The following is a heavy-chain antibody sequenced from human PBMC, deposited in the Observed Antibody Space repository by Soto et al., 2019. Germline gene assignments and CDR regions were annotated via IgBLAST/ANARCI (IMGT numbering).Heavy chain of an antibody. CDR1: GFTFSSYA. V-gene: IGHV3-23*01. Sequence: GGSLSLSCAASGFTFSSYAMSWVRQAPGKGLEWVSAISGSGGSTYYADSVKGRFTISRDNSKNTLYLQMNSLRAEDTAVYYCVKSAVVPAAILYYYYYGMDVWGQGTTVTVSS. CDR3: VKSAVVPAAILYYYYYGMDV. CDR2: ISGSGGST. J-gene: IGHJ6*02. D-gene: IGHD2-2*02.